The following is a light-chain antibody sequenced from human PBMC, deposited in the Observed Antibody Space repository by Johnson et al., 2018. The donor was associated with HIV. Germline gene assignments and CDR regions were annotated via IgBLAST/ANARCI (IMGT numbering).Light chain of an antibody. CDR2: DNN. V-gene: IGLV1-51*01. CDR3: GTWDSSLSAGV. Sequence: PVLTQPPSVSAAPGQKVTSSCSGSSSNIGNNYVSWYQQLPGTAPKLLIYDNNKRPSGIPDRFSASKSGTSATLGITGLQTGDEADYYCGTWDSSLSAGVFGTGTKVTVL. J-gene: IGLJ1*01. CDR1: SSNIGNNY.